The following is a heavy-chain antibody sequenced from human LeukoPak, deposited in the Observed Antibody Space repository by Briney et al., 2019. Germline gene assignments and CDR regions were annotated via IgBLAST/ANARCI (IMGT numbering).Heavy chain of an antibody. J-gene: IGHJ3*02. Sequence: PGGSLSLSCAASGFTFSSYGMHWVRQAPGKGLEWVAVIWYDGSNKYYADSVKGRFTISRDNSKNTLYLQMNSLRAEDTAVYYCARADQDYGDFPDAFDIWGQGTMVTVSS. V-gene: IGHV3-33*01. CDR1: GFTFSSYG. CDR2: IWYDGSNK. CDR3: ARADQDYGDFPDAFDI. D-gene: IGHD4-17*01.